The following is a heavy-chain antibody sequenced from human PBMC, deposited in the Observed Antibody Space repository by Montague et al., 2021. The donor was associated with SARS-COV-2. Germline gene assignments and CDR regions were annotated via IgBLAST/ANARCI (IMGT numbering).Heavy chain of an antibody. CDR2: TNQDGGVR. V-gene: IGHV3-7*01. Sequence: SLRLSCAASGFTFSSYAMHWVRQAPGKGLEWVANTNQDGGVRQYLVSVRGRFTISRDNVKNSLYLQMNSLRAEDTGVYFCASGDDSDVWGQGTVVTVSS. CDR1: GFTFSSYA. J-gene: IGHJ3*01. CDR3: ASGDDSDV.